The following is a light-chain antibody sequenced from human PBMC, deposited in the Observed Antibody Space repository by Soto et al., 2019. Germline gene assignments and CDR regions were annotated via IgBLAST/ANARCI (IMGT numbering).Light chain of an antibody. V-gene: IGKV3D-15*01. Sequence: SPGERATLSSRASQSVSSYLAWYQQKPGQAPRLLIYDASNRATCIPAMFSGSGSGTDFTLTISSLQAEDVAVYYCQQYYSTPRTFGQGTKVDI. J-gene: IGKJ1*01. CDR2: DAS. CDR1: QSVSSY. CDR3: QQYYSTPRT.